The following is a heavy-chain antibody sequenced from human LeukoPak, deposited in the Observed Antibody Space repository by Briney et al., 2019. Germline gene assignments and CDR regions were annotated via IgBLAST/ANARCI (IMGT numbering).Heavy chain of an antibody. CDR3: ARAEDGMPSFFDY. CDR2: ISSTASTT. Sequence: PGGSLRLSCAASGFTFSDYYMTWIRQAPGKGLEWISYISSTASTTYYADSVKGRFTISRDNAKKSLFLQMSSLRAEDTAVYYCARAEDGMPSFFDYWGQGTLVTVSS. D-gene: IGHD1-26*01. J-gene: IGHJ4*02. CDR1: GFTFSDYY. V-gene: IGHV3-11*01.